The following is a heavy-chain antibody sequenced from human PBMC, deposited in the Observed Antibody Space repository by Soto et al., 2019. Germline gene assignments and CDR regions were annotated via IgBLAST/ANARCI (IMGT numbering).Heavy chain of an antibody. Sequence: EVHLVESGGGLVQTGGSLRLSCAIFESTVSRDWMNWVRQAPGKGLEWVAHINQDGSEKYYVDSVKGRFTISRDNAKKPLYLQMNSPRPADTAMYYCSGGVGDAFWGQGTLVTVSS. D-gene: IGHD1-26*01. CDR2: INQDGSEK. CDR1: ESTVSRDW. V-gene: IGHV3-7*04. CDR3: SGGVGDAF. J-gene: IGHJ4*02.